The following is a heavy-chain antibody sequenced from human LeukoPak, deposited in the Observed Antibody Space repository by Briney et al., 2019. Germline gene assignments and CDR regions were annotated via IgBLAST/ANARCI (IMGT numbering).Heavy chain of an antibody. CDR3: ARLAVAEGYYFDY. D-gene: IGHD6-19*01. J-gene: IGHJ4*02. CDR1: GGSISSSSYY. Sequence: SETLSLTCTVSGGSISSSSYYWGWIRQPPGKGLEWIGSIYYSGSTYYNPSLKSRVTISVDTSKNQFSLKLSSVTAADTAVYYCARLAVAEGYYFDYWGQGTLVTVSS. CDR2: IYYSGST. V-gene: IGHV4-39*01.